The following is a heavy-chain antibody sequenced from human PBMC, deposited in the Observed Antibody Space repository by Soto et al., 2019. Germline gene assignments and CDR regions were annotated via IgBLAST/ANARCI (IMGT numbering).Heavy chain of an antibody. J-gene: IGHJ6*02. CDR3: AKETYGPYYYYYGMDG. D-gene: IGHD4-17*01. CDR1: GFTFSSYG. Sequence: GGSLRLSCAASGFTFSSYGMHWVRQAPGKGLEWVAVISYDGSNKYYADSVKGRFTISRDNSKNTLYLQMNSLRAEDTAVYYCAKETYGPYYYYYGMDGWGQGTTVTVAS. V-gene: IGHV3-30*18. CDR2: ISYDGSNK.